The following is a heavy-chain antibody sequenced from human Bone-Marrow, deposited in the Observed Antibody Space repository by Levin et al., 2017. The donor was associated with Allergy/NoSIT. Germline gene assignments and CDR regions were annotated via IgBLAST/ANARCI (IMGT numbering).Heavy chain of an antibody. CDR2: ISYHGTNK. CDR1: GFTFSSYG. CDR3: AKDVQAYYDFWTGYLSWGRYHKKYYYAMDV. D-gene: IGHD3-3*01. J-gene: IGHJ6*02. V-gene: IGHV3-30*18. Sequence: PGGSLRLSCAASGFTFSSYGMHWVRQAPGKGLEWVAVISYHGTNKYYAESVKGRFTISRDNSKNTLYLQMNSLRTEDTAVYYCAKDVQAYYDFWTGYLSWGRYHKKYYYAMDVWGQGTTVTVSS.